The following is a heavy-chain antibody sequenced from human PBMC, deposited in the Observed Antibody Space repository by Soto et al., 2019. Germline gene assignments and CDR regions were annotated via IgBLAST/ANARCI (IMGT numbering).Heavy chain of an antibody. J-gene: IGHJ6*02. CDR3: ASFEVDTAMVDVYYYYGMDV. CDR1: GFTFSSYW. D-gene: IGHD5-18*01. Sequence: VGSLRLSCAASGFTFSSYWMSWVRQAPGKGLEWVANIKQDGSEKYYVDSVKGRFTISRDNAKNSLYLQMNSLRAEDTAVYYCASFEVDTAMVDVYYYYGMDVWGQGTTVTVSS. CDR2: IKQDGSEK. V-gene: IGHV3-7*03.